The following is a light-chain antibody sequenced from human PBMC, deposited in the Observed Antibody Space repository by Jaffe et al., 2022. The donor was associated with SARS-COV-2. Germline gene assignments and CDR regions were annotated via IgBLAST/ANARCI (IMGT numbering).Light chain of an antibody. J-gene: IGKJ2*01. CDR2: GAS. Sequence: EIVLTQSPGTLSLSAGERATLSCRASQSVSSTYLAWYQQKPGQAPKLLIYGASSRATGIPDRFSGSGSGTDFTLTISRLEPEDFAVYYCQQYDSSPQTFGQGTKLEIK. CDR1: QSVSSTY. CDR3: QQYDSSPQT. V-gene: IGKV3-20*01.